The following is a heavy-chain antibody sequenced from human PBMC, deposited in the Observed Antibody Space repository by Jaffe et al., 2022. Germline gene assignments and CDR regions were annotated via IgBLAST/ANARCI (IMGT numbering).Heavy chain of an antibody. CDR3: VRTSWGDYSFD. Sequence: DVQVVESGGGVVQPGGSLRLSCAASGFTFSSNSMGWVRQAPRKGLEWVANINPDGDDKYYVDFVKGRFTISRANAKNSLFLQMNSLRAEDTAVYYCVRTSWGDYSFDWGQGTLVTVSS. V-gene: IGHV3-7*05. CDR2: INPDGDDK. CDR1: GFTFSSNS. J-gene: IGHJ1*01. D-gene: IGHD4-17*01.